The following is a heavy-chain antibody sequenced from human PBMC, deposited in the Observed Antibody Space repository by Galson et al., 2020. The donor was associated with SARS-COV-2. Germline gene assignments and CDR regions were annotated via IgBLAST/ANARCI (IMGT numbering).Heavy chain of an antibody. CDR3: ARVADTTGSNWFNP. V-gene: IGHV7-4-1*02. CDR1: GYTFSTYG. D-gene: IGHD3-22*01. J-gene: IGHJ5*02. Sequence: ASVKVSCKASGYTFSTYGINWVRQAPGQGLEWMGWINTNTGNPTYAQGFTGRFVFSLDTSVSPAYLQISSLKAEDTAVYYCARVADTTGSNWFNPWGQGTLVTVSS. CDR2: INTNTGNP.